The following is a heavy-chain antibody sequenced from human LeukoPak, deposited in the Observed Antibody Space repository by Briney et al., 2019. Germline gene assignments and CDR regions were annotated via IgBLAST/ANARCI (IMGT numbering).Heavy chain of an antibody. CDR2: MNSNSGNT. CDR3: ARAGYATDAFDI. CDR1: GYTFTSYD. Sequence: ASVKVSCKASGYTFTSYDINWVRQATGQGLEWMGWMNSNSGNTGYAQKFQGRVTITRNTSISTAYMELSSLRSEDTAVYYCARAGYATDAFDIWGQGTMVTVSS. V-gene: IGHV1-8*03. J-gene: IGHJ3*02. D-gene: IGHD2-15*01.